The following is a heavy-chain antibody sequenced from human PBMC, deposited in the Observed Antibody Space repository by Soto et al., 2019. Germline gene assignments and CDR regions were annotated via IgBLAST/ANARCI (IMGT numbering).Heavy chain of an antibody. V-gene: IGHV3-30*18. D-gene: IGHD4-17*01. CDR3: AKDQAYYGDGGPPRDEYYYYYGMDV. CDR1: GFTFSSYG. Sequence: GGSLRLSCAASGFTFSSYGMHWVRQAPGKGLEWVAVISYDGSNKYYADSVKGRFTISRDNSKNTLYLQMNSLRAEDTAVYYCAKDQAYYGDGGPPRDEYYYYYGMDVWGQGTTVTVSS. CDR2: ISYDGSNK. J-gene: IGHJ6*02.